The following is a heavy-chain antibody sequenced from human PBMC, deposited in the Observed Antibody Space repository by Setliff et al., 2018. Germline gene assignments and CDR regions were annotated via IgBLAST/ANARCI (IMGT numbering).Heavy chain of an antibody. D-gene: IGHD5-12*01. V-gene: IGHV4-38-2*01. CDR1: FSSLLLFYY. CDR3: ARLGYRGDLDY. J-gene: IGHJ4*02. CDR2: ISPRVLP. Sequence: LSLPFSFSFSSLLLFYYCSFLLPPPWPLLSFLLLISPRVLPSSTPSLQSRVSISVDTSKNQFSLKLSSVTAADTAVYYCARLGYRGDLDYWGQGALVTVSS.